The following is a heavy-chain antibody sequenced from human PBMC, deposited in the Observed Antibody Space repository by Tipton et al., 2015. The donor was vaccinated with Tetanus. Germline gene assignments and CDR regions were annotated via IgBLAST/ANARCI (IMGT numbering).Heavy chain of an antibody. CDR3: ARRRYTWNRGGFDL. J-gene: IGHJ3*01. D-gene: IGHD1-20*01. Sequence: GLVKPSETLSLTCAVSGGSFTDCYWGWVRQPPGRGLEWIGEVNHSGTTYYNASLKSRLTMSVDTSEHHFSLNRNSGTASDTAMYYCARRRYTWNRGGFDLWGQGTMVTVSS. V-gene: IGHV4-34*01. CDR1: GGSFTDCY. CDR2: VNHSGTT.